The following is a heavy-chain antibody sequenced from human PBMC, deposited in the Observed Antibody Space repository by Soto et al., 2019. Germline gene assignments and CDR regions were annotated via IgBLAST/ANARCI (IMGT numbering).Heavy chain of an antibody. CDR3: ARGGGNYYYYYMDV. CDR2: ISSSSTI. Sequence: GGSLRLSCAASGFTFSSYSMNWVRQAPGKGLEWVSYISSSSTIYYADSVKGRFTISRDNAKNSLYLQMNSLRAEDTAVYYCARGGGNYYYYYMDVWGKGTTVTVSS. CDR1: GFTFSSYS. D-gene: IGHD1-26*01. J-gene: IGHJ6*03. V-gene: IGHV3-48*01.